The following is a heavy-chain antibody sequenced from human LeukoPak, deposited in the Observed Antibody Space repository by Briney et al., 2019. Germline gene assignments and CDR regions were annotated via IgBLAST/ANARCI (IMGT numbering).Heavy chain of an antibody. V-gene: IGHV1-69*05. J-gene: IGHJ4*02. CDR3: ARNPSRARYYDILTGRKRGFGY. CDR1: GGTFSSYA. D-gene: IGHD3-9*01. CDR2: IIPIFGTA. Sequence: GASVKVSCKASGGTFSSYAISWVRQAPGQGLEWMGGIIPIFGTANYAQKFQGRVTITTDESTSTAYMELSSLRSEDTAVYYCARNPSRARYYDILTGRKRGFGYWGQGTLVTVSS.